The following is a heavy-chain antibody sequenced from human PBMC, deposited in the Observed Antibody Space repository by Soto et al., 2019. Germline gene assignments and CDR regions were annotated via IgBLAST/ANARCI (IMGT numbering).Heavy chain of an antibody. CDR2: IVPMFGTP. CDR3: ARNGTYSSSLSQYSGMDV. V-gene: IGHV1-69*01. Sequence: QVQLVQSGAEVKEPGSSVRVSCKASGGTFANFIMNWVRQTPGQGLEWMGGIVPMFGTPTYAEKFKGRVTIPATRSKSTAYMELTSLRSEDTAVYYCARNGTYSSSLSQYSGMDVWGQGTTVTVS. CDR1: GGTFANFI. J-gene: IGHJ6*02. D-gene: IGHD6-6*01.